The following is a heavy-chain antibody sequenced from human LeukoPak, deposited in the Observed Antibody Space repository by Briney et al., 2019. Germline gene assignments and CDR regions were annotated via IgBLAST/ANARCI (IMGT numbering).Heavy chain of an antibody. CDR1: GFTFSSYA. V-gene: IGHV3-23*01. CDR2: ISGSGGST. Sequence: GGSLRLSCAASGFTFSSYAMSWVRQAPGKGLEWVSAISGSGGSTYYADSVKGRFTISRDNAKNSLYLQMNSLRAEDTAVYYCARDLGGAVAGIPDYWGQGTLVTVSS. CDR3: ARDLGGAVAGIPDY. J-gene: IGHJ4*02. D-gene: IGHD6-19*01.